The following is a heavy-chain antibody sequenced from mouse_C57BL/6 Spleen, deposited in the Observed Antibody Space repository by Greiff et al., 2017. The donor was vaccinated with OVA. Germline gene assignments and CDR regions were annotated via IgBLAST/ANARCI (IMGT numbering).Heavy chain of an antibody. CDR1: GFTFSSYG. Sequence: EVLLVESGGDLVKPGGSLKLSCAASGFTFSSYGMSWVRQTPDKRLEWVATISSGGSYTYYPDSVKGRFTISRDNAKNTLYLQMSRLKSEDTAMYYCARFAYWGQGTLVTVSA. V-gene: IGHV5-6*01. CDR3: ARFAY. CDR2: ISSGGSYT. J-gene: IGHJ3*01.